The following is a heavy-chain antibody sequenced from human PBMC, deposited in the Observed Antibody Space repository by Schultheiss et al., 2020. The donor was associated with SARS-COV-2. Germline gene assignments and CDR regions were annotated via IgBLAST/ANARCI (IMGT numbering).Heavy chain of an antibody. CDR2: INPSGGST. D-gene: IGHD6-19*01. CDR1: GYTFTSYG. CDR3: ASASSAWSYFDS. V-gene: IGHV1-46*01. J-gene: IGHJ4*02. Sequence: ASVKVSCKASGYTFTSYGISWVRQAPGQGLEWMGIINPSGGSTSYAQKFQGRVTITADESTSTAYMELSSLRSEDTAVYYCASASSAWSYFDSWGQGTLVTVSS.